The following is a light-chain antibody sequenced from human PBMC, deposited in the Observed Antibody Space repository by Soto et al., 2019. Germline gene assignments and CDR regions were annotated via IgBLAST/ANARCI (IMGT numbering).Light chain of an antibody. J-gene: IGKJ5*01. CDR3: ERRSKWPLT. CDR2: DAS. V-gene: IGKV3-11*01. Sequence: EIVLTQSPATLSLSPGERATLSCRASQSVSSYLAWYQQKPGQAPRLLIYDASNKATGIPARFSVSGSGTDFTLTIGSLVPEDFAVYYCERRSKWPLTFGQGTRLEIK. CDR1: QSVSSY.